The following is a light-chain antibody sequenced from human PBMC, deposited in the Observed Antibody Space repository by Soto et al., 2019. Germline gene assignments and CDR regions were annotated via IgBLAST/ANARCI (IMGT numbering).Light chain of an antibody. CDR1: QSVNNF. CDR2: DAS. V-gene: IGKV3-11*01. Sequence: VVLTHSRATLSLYTFYRATLSCRASQSVNNFLAWYQQKPGQTPRLLIYDASKRATGIPGRFSGSGSGTDFTLTISSLEPEDFAVYSCQQRRPFGQVTKADIK. J-gene: IGKJ1*01. CDR3: QQRRP.